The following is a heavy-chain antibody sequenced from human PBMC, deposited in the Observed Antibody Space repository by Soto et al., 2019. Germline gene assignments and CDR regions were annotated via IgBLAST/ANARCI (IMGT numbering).Heavy chain of an antibody. Sequence: SRRLSCAAAGFTVDDYAMHCVRQAPGKGLEWVSGISWHSGSIGYADSVKGRFTIARDNAKNSLYLQMNSLRAEDTPLYYCAKGAAVYYYYYSMDVWGKGTTVTVSS. CDR2: ISWHSGSI. CDR3: AKGAAVYYYYYSMDV. CDR1: GFTVDDYA. J-gene: IGHJ6*03. V-gene: IGHV3-9*01. D-gene: IGHD6-13*01.